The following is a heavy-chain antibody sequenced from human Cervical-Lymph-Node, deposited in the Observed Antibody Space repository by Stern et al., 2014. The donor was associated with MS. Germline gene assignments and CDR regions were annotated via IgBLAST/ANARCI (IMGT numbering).Heavy chain of an antibody. CDR1: GYRFSSYW. V-gene: IGHV5-51*01. D-gene: IGHD4-17*01. J-gene: IGHJ4*02. Sequence: VQLVQSGAEVKKPGASLTISCKTSGYRFSSYWIAWVRQVPGKGLEWMGIIYPGDSDTFYSPSFQGHVIISGDKSPTTAYLQWSSLRASDTAIYYCGRPAEDGDYYFRYWGQGTLVTVSS. CDR3: GRPAEDGDYYFRY. CDR2: IYPGDSDT.